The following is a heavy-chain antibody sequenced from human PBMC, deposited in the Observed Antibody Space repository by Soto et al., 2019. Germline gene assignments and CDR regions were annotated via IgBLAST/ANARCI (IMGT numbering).Heavy chain of an antibody. J-gene: IGHJ4*02. CDR1: GVSLSTSGVG. CDR3: AHRHGYSYGYPSYYFDS. V-gene: IGHV2-5*02. D-gene: IGHD5-18*01. Sequence: SGPKLVSPTQTVTLTCSLVGVSLSTSGVGVGWIRQPPGKALEWLALIYWDDDKRYSPSLKSRLTITKDTSKNQVVLTMTNMDHGDTATYYCAHRHGYSYGYPSYYFDSWGQGTLVAVS. CDR2: IYWDDDK.